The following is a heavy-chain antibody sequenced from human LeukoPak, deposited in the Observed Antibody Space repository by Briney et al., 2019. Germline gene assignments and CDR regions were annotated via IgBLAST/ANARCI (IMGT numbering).Heavy chain of an antibody. J-gene: IGHJ4*02. D-gene: IGHD3-22*01. CDR2: IYNDGST. CDR1: GFTVSHNY. CDR3: ARFLHGSDSSGYSSHFDS. Sequence: PWGSLRLSCAASGFTVSHNYMSWVRQAPGKGLEWVSVIYNDGSTHYANSVKGRFTSSRDNSKNTPYLQMNRLRAEDTAVYYCARFLHGSDSSGYSSHFDSWGQGTLVTVSS. V-gene: IGHV3-53*01.